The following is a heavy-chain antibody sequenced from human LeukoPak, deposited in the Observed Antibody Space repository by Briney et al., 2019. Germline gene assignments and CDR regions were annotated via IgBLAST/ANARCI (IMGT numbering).Heavy chain of an antibody. J-gene: IGHJ5*02. CDR3: ARADYDILTGYYKSGFYNWFDP. D-gene: IGHD3-9*01. CDR1: GYTFTGYY. V-gene: IGHV1-2*02. Sequence: GASVKVSCKASGYTFTGYYMHWVRQTPGQGLEWKGWINPNSGGTNYAQKFQGRVTMTRDTSISTAYMELSRLRSDDTAVYYCARADYDILTGYYKSGFYNWFDPWGQGTLVTVSS. CDR2: INPNSGGT.